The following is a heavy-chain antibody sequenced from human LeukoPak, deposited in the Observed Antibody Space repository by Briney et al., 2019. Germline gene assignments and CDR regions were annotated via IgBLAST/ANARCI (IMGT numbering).Heavy chain of an antibody. V-gene: IGHV3-66*02. CDR1: GFTVSSNY. Sequence: GGSLRLSCAASGFTVSSNYMSSVRQAPGKGLEWGSVIYSGGSTYYADSAKGRFTISRDNSKNTLYLQMNSLRAEDTAVYYCAAEDSGWYEADPYYFDYWGQGTLVTVSS. CDR3: AAEDSGWYEADPYYFDY. D-gene: IGHD6-19*01. J-gene: IGHJ4*02. CDR2: IYSGGST.